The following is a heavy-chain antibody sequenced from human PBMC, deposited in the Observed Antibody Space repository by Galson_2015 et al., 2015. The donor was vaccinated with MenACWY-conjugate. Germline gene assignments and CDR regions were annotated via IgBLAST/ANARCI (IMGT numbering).Heavy chain of an antibody. CDR3: ARHPPGGRGLDV. CDR1: GYIFTTYW. J-gene: IGHJ6*02. D-gene: IGHD1-26*01. CDR2: ISPGDSNT. Sequence: QSGAEVKKSGESLMISCQGSGYIFTTYWIAWVRQMPGRGLEWVGLISPGDSNTRYSPSFQGQVTISADKSISTAYLQWSSLKASDTAMYYCARHPPGGRGLDVWGQGTTVAVSS. V-gene: IGHV5-51*01.